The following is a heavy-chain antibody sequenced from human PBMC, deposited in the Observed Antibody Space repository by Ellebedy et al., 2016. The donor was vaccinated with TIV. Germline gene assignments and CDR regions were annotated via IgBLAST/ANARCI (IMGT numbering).Heavy chain of an antibody. CDR3: ARDYDPLSY. D-gene: IGHD3-3*01. V-gene: IGHV3-72*01. J-gene: IGHJ4*02. Sequence: GESLKISCAASGFTFSDHYMDWVRQAPGKGLEWVGFIRSKAYGGTTEYAASVKGRFTISRDDSKNSLYLQMNSLKTEDTAVYYCARDYDPLSYWGQGTLVTVSS. CDR1: GFTFSDHY. CDR2: IRSKAYGGTT.